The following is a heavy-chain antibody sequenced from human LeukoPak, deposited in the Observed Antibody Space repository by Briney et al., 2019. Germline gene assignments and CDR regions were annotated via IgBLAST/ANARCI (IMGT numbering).Heavy chain of an antibody. Sequence: GGSLRLSCAASGLTFSSYAMSWVRQAPGKGLEWVSAISGSGGSTYYADSVKGRFTISRDNSKNTLYLQMNSLRAEDTAVYYCAKDTREWELLYWSLDYWGQGTLVTVSS. V-gene: IGHV3-23*01. J-gene: IGHJ4*02. D-gene: IGHD1-26*01. CDR3: AKDTREWELLYWSLDY. CDR2: ISGSGGST. CDR1: GLTFSSYA.